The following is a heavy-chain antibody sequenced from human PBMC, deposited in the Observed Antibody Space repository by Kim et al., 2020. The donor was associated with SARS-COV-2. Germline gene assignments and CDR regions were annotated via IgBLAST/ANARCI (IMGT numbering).Heavy chain of an antibody. CDR1: GFTFSSYW. D-gene: IGHD1-26*01. V-gene: IGHV3-7*03. J-gene: IGHJ6*02. Sequence: GGSLRLSCAASGFTFSSYWMSWVRQAPGKGLEWVANIKQDGSEKYYVDSVKGRFTISRDNAKNSLYLQMNSLRAEDTAVYYCARDWGELLWSYYYYYGMDVWGQGTTVTVSS. CDR3: ARDWGELLWSYYYYYGMDV. CDR2: IKQDGSEK.